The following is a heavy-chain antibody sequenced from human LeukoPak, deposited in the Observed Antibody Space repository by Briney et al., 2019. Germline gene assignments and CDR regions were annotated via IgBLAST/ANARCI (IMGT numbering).Heavy chain of an antibody. CDR1: GFTFSDYY. Sequence: SGGSLRLSCAASGFTFSDYYMSWIRQAPGKGLEWVSFISNSGSFTYHADSVKGRFAISRDNSKNTLYLQMNSLRAEDTAVYYCAKDKCMDVWGQGTTVTVSS. J-gene: IGHJ6*02. CDR2: ISNSGSFT. CDR3: AKDKCMDV. V-gene: IGHV3-11*05.